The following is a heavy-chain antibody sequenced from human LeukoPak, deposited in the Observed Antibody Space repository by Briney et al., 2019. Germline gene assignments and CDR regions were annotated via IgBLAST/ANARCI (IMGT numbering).Heavy chain of an antibody. V-gene: IGHV4-39*07. CDR3: ARLAPGVYGDYEYYFDY. Sequence: SETLSLTCTVSGGSISSSSYYWGWIRQPPGKGLEWIGSIYYSGSTYYNPSLKSRVTISVDTSKNQFSLKLSSVTAADTAVYYCARLAPGVYGDYEYYFDYWGQGTLVTVSS. J-gene: IGHJ4*02. CDR2: IYYSGST. D-gene: IGHD4-17*01. CDR1: GGSISSSSYY.